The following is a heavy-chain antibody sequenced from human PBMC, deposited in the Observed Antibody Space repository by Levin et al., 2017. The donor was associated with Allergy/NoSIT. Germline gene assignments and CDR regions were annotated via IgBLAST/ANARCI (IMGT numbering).Heavy chain of an antibody. J-gene: IGHJ4*02. CDR2: IWYDGSNK. V-gene: IGHV3-33*01. CDR1: GFTFSSYG. CDR3: ARSMVRGVIPDY. D-gene: IGHD3-10*01. Sequence: LSLTCAASGFTFSSYGMHWVRQAPGKGLEWVAVIWYDGSNKYYADSVKGRFTISRDNSKNTLYLQMNSLRAEDTAVYYCARSMVRGVIPDYWGQGTLVTVSS.